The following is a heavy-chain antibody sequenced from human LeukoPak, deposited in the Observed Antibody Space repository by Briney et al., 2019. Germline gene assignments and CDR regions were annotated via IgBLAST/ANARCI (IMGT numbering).Heavy chain of an antibody. V-gene: IGHV1-2*02. D-gene: IGHD3-10*01. CDR1: GYTFTGYY. CDR3: ARGLWFGESSYYFDY. CDR2: INPNSGGT. J-gene: IGHJ4*02. Sequence: ASVKVSCKASGYTFTGYYMHWVRQAPGQGLEWMGWINPNSGGTNYAQKFQGRVTMTRDTSISTAYMELSRLRSDDTAVYYCARGLWFGESSYYFDYWGQGTPVTVSS.